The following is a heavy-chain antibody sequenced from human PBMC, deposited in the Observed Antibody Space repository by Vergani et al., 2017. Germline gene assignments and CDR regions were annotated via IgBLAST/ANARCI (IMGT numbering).Heavy chain of an antibody. CDR2: IKSDGSIT. CDR3: ARGITASVKSPPHPDWFDP. CDR1: GFSFSGYW. D-gene: IGHD6-25*01. Sequence: EVQLVESGGGLIHPGGSLRLSCEGSGFSFSGYWMHWVRQSPEKGLVWVSRIKSDGSITNYADSVKGRFTISRDNVKNVLFLQMENLRAADTGVYFCARGITASVKSPPHPDWFDPWGQGALVTVSS. J-gene: IGHJ5*02. V-gene: IGHV3-74*01.